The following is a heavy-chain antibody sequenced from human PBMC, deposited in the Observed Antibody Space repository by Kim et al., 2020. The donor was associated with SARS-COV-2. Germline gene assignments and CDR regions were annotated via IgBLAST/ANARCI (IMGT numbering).Heavy chain of an antibody. V-gene: IGHV3-30-3*01. CDR2: ISYDGSNK. CDR3: ARENWGRNCSSTSCLRDYYYYMDV. Sequence: GGSLRLSCAASGFTFSSYAMHWVRQAPGKGLEWVAVISYDGSNKYYADSVKGRFTISRDNSKNTLYLQMNSLRAEDTAVYYCARENWGRNCSSTSCLRDYYYYMDVWGKGTTVTVSS. D-gene: IGHD2-2*01. CDR1: GFTFSSYA. J-gene: IGHJ6*03.